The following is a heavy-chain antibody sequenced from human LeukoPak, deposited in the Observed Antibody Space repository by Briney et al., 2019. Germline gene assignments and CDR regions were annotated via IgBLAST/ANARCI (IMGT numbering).Heavy chain of an antibody. V-gene: IGHV3-74*01. CDR3: VRDMGYYDKV. Sequence: GGSLRLSCAPSGFTFSTYWMIWVRQAPGKGLEYVSHMNADGSTTNYADSVKGRFTISRDNAKNTLYLQMNSLRAEDTAVYYCVRDMGYYDKVWGQGTLVTVSS. CDR1: GFTFSTYW. D-gene: IGHD3-22*01. J-gene: IGHJ4*02. CDR2: MNADGSTT.